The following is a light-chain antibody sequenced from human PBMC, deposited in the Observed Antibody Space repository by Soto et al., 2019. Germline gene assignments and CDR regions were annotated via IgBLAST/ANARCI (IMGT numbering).Light chain of an antibody. Sequence: QSALTQPASVSGSPGQSITISCTGTSSDVGSYNLVSWYQQHPGKAPKLMIYEGSKRPSGVSNRFSGSKSGNTASLTISGLQAEDEGDYYCCSYAGSSTFVVFGGGTQLTV. CDR2: EGS. J-gene: IGLJ2*01. CDR1: SSDVGSYNL. CDR3: CSYAGSSTFVV. V-gene: IGLV2-23*03.